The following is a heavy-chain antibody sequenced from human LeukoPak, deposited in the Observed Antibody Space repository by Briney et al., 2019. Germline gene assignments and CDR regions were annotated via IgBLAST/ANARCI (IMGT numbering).Heavy chain of an antibody. Sequence: PGGSLRLSCAASGFTFSSYWMHWVRQAPGKGLVWVSRINSDGSSTSYADSVKGRFTISRDNSKNTLYLQMNSLRAEDTAVYYCAKEGGDGYNYFDYWGQGTLVTVSS. D-gene: IGHD3-16*01. CDR1: GFTFSSYW. V-gene: IGHV3-74*01. CDR2: INSDGSST. J-gene: IGHJ4*02. CDR3: AKEGGDGYNYFDY.